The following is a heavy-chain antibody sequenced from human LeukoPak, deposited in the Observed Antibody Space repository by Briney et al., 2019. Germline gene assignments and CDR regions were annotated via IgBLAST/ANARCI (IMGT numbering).Heavy chain of an antibody. CDR3: ARSYYDSSGCLFDY. CDR1: GGSVSSGSYY. Sequence: SENLSLTCTVSGGSVSSGSYYWSWLRQPPGKGLEWIGYIYYSGSTNYNPSLKSRVTISVDTSKNQFSLKLSSVTAADTAVYYCARSYYDSSGCLFDYWGQGTLVTVSS. CDR2: IYYSGST. D-gene: IGHD3-22*01. J-gene: IGHJ4*02. V-gene: IGHV4-61*01.